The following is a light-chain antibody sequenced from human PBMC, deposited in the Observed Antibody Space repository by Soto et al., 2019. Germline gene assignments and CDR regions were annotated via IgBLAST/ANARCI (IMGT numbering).Light chain of an antibody. V-gene: IGKV1-39*01. J-gene: IGKJ5*01. CDR3: QQSHSSTTT. CDR2: RVS. Sequence: IEMSQSPSFLSASIGDRVTITCRTSQDIGNHLNWYPQKPGKAPQILLYRVSKLHSGVPSRFTGSGAGTDCTLTVYDLQPEDVATYYCQQSHSSTTTFGQGTRLDIK. CDR1: QDIGNH.